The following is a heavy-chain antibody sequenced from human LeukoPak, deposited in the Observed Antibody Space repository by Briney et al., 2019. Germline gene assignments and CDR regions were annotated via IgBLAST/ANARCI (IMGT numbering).Heavy chain of an antibody. CDR2: INSDGSST. CDR3: AREILWFGELFYQPHTLDY. Sequence: GGSLRLSCAASGFTFSSYSMNWVRQAPGKGLEWVSRINSDGSSTSYADSVKGRFTISRDNAKNTLYLQMNSLRAEDTAVYYCAREILWFGELFYQPHTLDYWGQGTLVTVSS. J-gene: IGHJ4*02. CDR1: GFTFSSYS. D-gene: IGHD3-10*01. V-gene: IGHV3-74*01.